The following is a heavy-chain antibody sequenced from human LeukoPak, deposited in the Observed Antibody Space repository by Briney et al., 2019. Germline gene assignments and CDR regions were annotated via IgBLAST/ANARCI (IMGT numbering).Heavy chain of an antibody. Sequence: NPGGSLRLSCAASGFTFSDYYMSWIRQAPGKGLEWVSYISSSGSTIYYADSVKGRFTISRDNAKNSLYLQMNSLRAEDTAVYYCARDSFSNYLLPFDYWGQGTLVTVSS. CDR2: ISSSGSTI. CDR3: ARDSFSNYLLPFDY. CDR1: GFTFSDYY. V-gene: IGHV3-11*04. J-gene: IGHJ4*02. D-gene: IGHD4-11*01.